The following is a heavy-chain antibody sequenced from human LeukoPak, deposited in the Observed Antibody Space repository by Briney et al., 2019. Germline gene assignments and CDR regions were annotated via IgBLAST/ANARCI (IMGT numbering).Heavy chain of an antibody. CDR2: IYTSGST. Sequence: SETLSLTCTVSGGSISSYYWSWIRQPAGKGLEWIARIYTSGSTNYNPSLKSRVTISIDKSKNQFSLKLSSVTAADTAVYYCARGVANSNYYYYYMDVWGKGTTVSVS. V-gene: IGHV4-4*07. CDR1: GGSISSYY. J-gene: IGHJ6*03. CDR3: ARGVANSNYYYYYMDV. D-gene: IGHD3-3*01.